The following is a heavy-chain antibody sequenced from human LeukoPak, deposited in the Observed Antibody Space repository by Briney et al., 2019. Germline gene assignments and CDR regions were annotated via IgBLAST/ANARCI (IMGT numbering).Heavy chain of an antibody. CDR3: AKDTPARFTFGGVIAPYYFDY. J-gene: IGHJ4*02. V-gene: IGHV3-23*01. Sequence: GGSLRLSCAASGFTFSSYGMSWVRQAPGKGLEWVSAISGSGGSTYYADSVKGRFTISRDNSKNTLYLQMNSLRAEDTAVYYCAKDTPARFTFGGVIAPYYFDYWGQGTLVTVSS. CDR2: ISGSGGST. D-gene: IGHD3-16*02. CDR1: GFTFSSYG.